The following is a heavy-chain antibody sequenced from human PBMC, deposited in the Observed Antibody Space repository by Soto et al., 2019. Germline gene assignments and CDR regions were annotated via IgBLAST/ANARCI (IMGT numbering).Heavy chain of an antibody. CDR3: ASGGHYYGSSGYYSFDY. D-gene: IGHD3-22*01. J-gene: IGHJ4*02. Sequence: SVKVSCKASGGTFSSYAISWVRQAPGQGLEWMGGIIPIFGTANYAQKFQGRVTITADESTSTAYMELSSLRSEDTAVYYCASGGHYYGSSGYYSFDYWGQGTLVTSPQ. CDR1: GGTFSSYA. V-gene: IGHV1-69*13. CDR2: IIPIFGTA.